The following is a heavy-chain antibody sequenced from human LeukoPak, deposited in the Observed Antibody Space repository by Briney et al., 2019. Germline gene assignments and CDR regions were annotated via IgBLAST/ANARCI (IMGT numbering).Heavy chain of an antibody. V-gene: IGHV4-31*03. CDR3: ARGYDFWSGYVPYNWFDP. J-gene: IGHJ5*02. CDR1: GGSISSGGYY. D-gene: IGHD3-3*01. Sequence: SETLFLTCTVSGGSISSGGYYWSWIRQHPGKGLEWIGYIYYSGSTYYNPSLKSRVTISVDTSKNQFSLKLSSVTAADTAVYYCARGYDFWSGYVPYNWFDPWGQGTLVTVSS. CDR2: IYYSGST.